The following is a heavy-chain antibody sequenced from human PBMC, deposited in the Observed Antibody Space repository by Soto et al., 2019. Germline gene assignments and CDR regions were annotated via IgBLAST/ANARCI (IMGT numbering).Heavy chain of an antibody. V-gene: IGHV4-4*02. Sequence: QVQLQESGPGLVKPSGTLSLTCAVSGGSISSSNWWSWVLQPPGKGLEWIGEIYHSGSTNYNPSLKSRVTISVDKSKNQFSLKLSSVTAADTAVYYCARDRDYGGNSPPPNGMDVGGQGTTVTVSS. D-gene: IGHD4-17*01. CDR3: ARDRDYGGNSPPPNGMDV. CDR1: GGSISSSNW. J-gene: IGHJ6*02. CDR2: IYHSGST.